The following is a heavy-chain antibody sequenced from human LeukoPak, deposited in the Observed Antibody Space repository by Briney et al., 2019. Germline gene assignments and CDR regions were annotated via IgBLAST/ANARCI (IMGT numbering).Heavy chain of an antibody. D-gene: IGHD3-22*01. J-gene: IGHJ6*03. CDR3: ARGSRIYYFDSSGYLHYMDV. CDR2: INPDSGGT. Sequence: GASVKVSCKASGYTFSGYYMQWVRQAPGQGLEWMGWINPDSGGTNYAQKFQGRVTMTRDTSITTGYMELTSLTSDDTAVYYCARGSRIYYFDSSGYLHYMDVWGKGTTVTISS. V-gene: IGHV1-2*02. CDR1: GYTFSGYY.